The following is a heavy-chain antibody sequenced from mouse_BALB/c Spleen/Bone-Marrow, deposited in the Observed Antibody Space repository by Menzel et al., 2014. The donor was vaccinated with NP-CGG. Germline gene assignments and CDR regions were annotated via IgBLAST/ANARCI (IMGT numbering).Heavy chain of an antibody. CDR2: IRNKANGYTT. D-gene: IGHD1-2*01. Sequence: EVNVVESGGGLVQPGGSLRLSCVASGFTFTDFYMNWVRQPPGKALEWLGFIRNKANGYTTEYSASVKGRFTISRDNSQSILYLQMNTLRAEDSATYYCARDVGRLLFDYWGQGTTLTVSS. V-gene: IGHV7-3*02. CDR3: ARDVGRLLFDY. J-gene: IGHJ2*01. CDR1: GFTFTDFY.